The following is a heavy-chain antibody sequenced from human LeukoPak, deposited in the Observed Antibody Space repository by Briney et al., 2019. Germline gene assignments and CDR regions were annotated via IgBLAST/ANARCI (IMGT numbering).Heavy chain of an antibody. CDR1: GFTFCDYA. J-gene: IGHJ4*02. V-gene: IGHV3-49*04. CDR2: ITSKTYGATT. Sequence: PGGALRLSCTASGFTFCDYAMSWVRQAPGKGLEWVGFITSKTYGATTDFAASVKGRFTISRDDSKSIAYLQMNSLKTEDTAVYYCSRHIVGARTYFDYWGQGALVTASS. D-gene: IGHD1-26*01. CDR3: SRHIVGARTYFDY.